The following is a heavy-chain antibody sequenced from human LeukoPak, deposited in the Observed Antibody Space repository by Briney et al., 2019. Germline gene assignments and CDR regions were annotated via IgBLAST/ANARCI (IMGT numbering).Heavy chain of an antibody. V-gene: IGHV3-30*18. CDR2: ISYDGSNQ. Sequence: GGSLRLSCAASGFTFSTYGMHWVRQAPGKGLEWVAIISYDGSNQYYADSVKGRFTISRDNSKNTLFLQMNSLRAEDTAVYYCAKHYTAMLRYFDYWGQGSLVTVSS. CDR1: GFTFSTYG. CDR3: AKHYTAMLRYFDY. J-gene: IGHJ4*02. D-gene: IGHD5-18*01.